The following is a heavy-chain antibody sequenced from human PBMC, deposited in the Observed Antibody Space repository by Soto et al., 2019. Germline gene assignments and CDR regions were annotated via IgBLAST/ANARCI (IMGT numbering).Heavy chain of an antibody. CDR3: VRDTGPYNYHYDAFDL. Sequence: QVVQSGEAVKEPGASMKVSCETSGYTFTRHGFSWVRQAPGQGLEWMGWISVVNGNTRFAPKFHDRVTLTTDTSTATAHMELGNLRSEDTATYYCVRDTGPYNYHYDAFDLWGQGTVITVPS. V-gene: IGHV1-18*04. CDR2: ISVVNGNT. CDR1: GYTFTRHG. D-gene: IGHD5-18*01. J-gene: IGHJ3*01.